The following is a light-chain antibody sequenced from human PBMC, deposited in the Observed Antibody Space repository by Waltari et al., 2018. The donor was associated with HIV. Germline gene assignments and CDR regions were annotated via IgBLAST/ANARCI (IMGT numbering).Light chain of an antibody. CDR2: WAS. V-gene: IGKV4-1*01. CDR1: QSVLYSSNNKNY. J-gene: IGKJ1*01. Sequence: DIVMTQSPDSLAVSLGERATINCKSSQSVLYSSNNKNYLAWYQQTPGQPPKVLIYWASTRESGVPDQFSGSGSGTDFTLTISSLQAEDVAVYYCQQYYSPPPRTFGQGTRVEIK. CDR3: QQYYSPPPRT.